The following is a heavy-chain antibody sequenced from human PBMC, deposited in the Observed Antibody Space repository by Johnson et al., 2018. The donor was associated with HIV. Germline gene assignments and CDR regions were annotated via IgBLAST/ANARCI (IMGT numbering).Heavy chain of an antibody. Sequence: QVQLVESGGGLVQPGGSLRLSCAASGFTFSSYAMSWVRQAPGKGLEWVAFIRYDGSDKYYEDSVKGRFPISRDNSKNTLFLQMNSLRVEDTAVYYCARLKNGAFDIWGQGTMVTVSS. CDR3: ARLKNGAFDI. V-gene: IGHV3-30*02. D-gene: IGHD2-8*01. CDR2: IRYDGSDK. J-gene: IGHJ3*02. CDR1: GFTFSSYA.